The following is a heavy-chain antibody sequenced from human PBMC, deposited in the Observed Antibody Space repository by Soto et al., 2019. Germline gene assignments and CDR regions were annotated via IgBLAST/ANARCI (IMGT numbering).Heavy chain of an antibody. J-gene: IGHJ4*02. CDR2: IYYSGST. CDR3: ASARPTVTTFDY. CDR1: GGSISSSSYY. V-gene: IGHV4-39*01. D-gene: IGHD4-17*01. Sequence: TSETLSLTCTVSGGSISSSSYYWVWIRQPPGKGLEWIGSIYYSGSTYYNPSLKSRVTISVDTSKNQFSLKLSSVTAADTAVYYCASARPTVTTFDYWGQGTLVTVSS.